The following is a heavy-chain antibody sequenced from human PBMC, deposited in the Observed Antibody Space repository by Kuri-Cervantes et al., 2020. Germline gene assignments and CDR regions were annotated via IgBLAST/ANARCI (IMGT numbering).Heavy chain of an antibody. J-gene: IGHJ5*02. CDR3: ARGVTRVQLLHPFDP. V-gene: IGHV4-34*01. CDR2: INHSGST. CDR1: GGSFSGYY. Sequence: SETLSLTCAVYGGSFSGYYWSWIRQPPGKGLEWIGEINHSGSTNYNPSLKSRVAISVDTSKNQFSLKLSSVTAADTAVYYCARGVTRVQLLHPFDPWAREPWSPSPQ. D-gene: IGHD2-2*01.